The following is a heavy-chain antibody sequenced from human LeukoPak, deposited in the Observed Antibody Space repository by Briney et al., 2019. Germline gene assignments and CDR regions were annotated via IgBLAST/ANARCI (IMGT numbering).Heavy chain of an antibody. CDR2: IIPILGIA. CDR3: ARATTVTTPFDY. V-gene: IGHV1-69*04. CDR1: GGTFSSYA. D-gene: IGHD4-17*01. Sequence: SVKVSCKASGGTFSSYAISWVRQAPGQGLEWMGRIIPILGIANYAQKFQGRVTITADKSTSTAYMELSSLRSEDTAVYYCARATTVTTPFDYWGQGTLVTVSS. J-gene: IGHJ4*02.